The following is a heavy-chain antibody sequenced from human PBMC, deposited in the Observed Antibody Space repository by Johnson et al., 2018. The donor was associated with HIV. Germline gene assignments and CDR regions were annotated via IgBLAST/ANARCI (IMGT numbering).Heavy chain of an antibody. CDR2: IYSGGST. CDR1: GFSVSSKY. V-gene: IGHV3-66*01. Sequence: EVQLVESGGGLVQPGGSLRLSCAASGFSVSSKYMSWVRQAPGKGLEWVSVIYSGGSTFYADYVKGRFTISRDNSGNTLYLQMVSLRVEDTAVYYCASTRLGAFDIWGQGTMVTVSS. J-gene: IGHJ3*02. D-gene: IGHD6-6*01. CDR3: ASTRLGAFDI.